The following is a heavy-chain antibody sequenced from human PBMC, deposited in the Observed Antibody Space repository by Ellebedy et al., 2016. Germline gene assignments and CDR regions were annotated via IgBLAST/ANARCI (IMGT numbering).Heavy chain of an antibody. V-gene: IGHV3-7*01. CDR2: IKQDGSEK. CDR3: ARVRWEYGVWLLYPYYYGMDV. CDR1: GFTFSSYW. D-gene: IGHD3-3*01. J-gene: IGHJ6*02. Sequence: GESLKISCAASGFTFSSYWMSWVRQAPGKGLEWVANIKQDGSEKYYVDSVKGRFTISRDNAKNSLYLQMNSLRAEDTAVYYCARVRWEYGVWLLYPYYYGMDVWGQGTTVTVSS.